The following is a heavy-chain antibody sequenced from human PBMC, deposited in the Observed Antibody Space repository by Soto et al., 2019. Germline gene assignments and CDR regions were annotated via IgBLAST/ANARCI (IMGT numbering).Heavy chain of an antibody. CDR2: IHYSGATP. J-gene: IGHJ4*02. CDR1: GYTFTNYY. Sequence: ASVKVSRKASGYTFTNYYMHWVRQAPGQGLEWMGVIHYSGATPTYAQKFQGRVTMARDTSTSTVCVELSSLTSEETAVYYCSRGGPDLATIGGFDYWGQGTLVTVSS. D-gene: IGHD3-16*01. V-gene: IGHV1-46*01. CDR3: SRGGPDLATIGGFDY.